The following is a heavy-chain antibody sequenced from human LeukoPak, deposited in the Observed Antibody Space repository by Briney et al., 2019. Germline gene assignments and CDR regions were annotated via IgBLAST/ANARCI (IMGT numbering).Heavy chain of an antibody. V-gene: IGHV3-21*01. CDR3: ARDLGYSSGCPAD. Sequence: GGSLRLSCAASGFTFSSYSMNWVRQAPGKGLEWVSSISSSSSSYIYYADSVKGRFTISRDNAKNSLYLQMNSLRAEDTAVYYCARDLGYSSGCPADWGQGTLVTVSS. CDR1: GFTFSSYS. CDR2: ISSSSSSYI. D-gene: IGHD6-19*01. J-gene: IGHJ4*02.